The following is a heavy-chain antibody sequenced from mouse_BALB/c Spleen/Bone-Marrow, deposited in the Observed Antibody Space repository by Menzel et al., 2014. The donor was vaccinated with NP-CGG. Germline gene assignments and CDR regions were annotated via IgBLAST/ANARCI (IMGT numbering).Heavy chain of an antibody. CDR2: INPGSSTI. Sequence: EVKLVESGGGLVQPGGSLKLSCAASGFDFSRFWMTWVRQAPGKGLEWIGEINPGSSTINYTPSLKDKFIISRDNAKNSLYLQMGKVRSEDTALYYCARPHYYGYMAYWGQGTSVTVSS. CDR3: ARPHYYGYMAY. D-gene: IGHD1-2*01. CDR1: GFDFSRFW. J-gene: IGHJ4*01. V-gene: IGHV4-1*02.